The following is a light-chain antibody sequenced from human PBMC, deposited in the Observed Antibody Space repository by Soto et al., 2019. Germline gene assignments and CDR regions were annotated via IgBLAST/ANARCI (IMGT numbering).Light chain of an antibody. J-gene: IGKJ4*02. V-gene: IGKV1-12*01. Sequence: DIEMTQSPSSVSASVGDTVTITCRASRDVRDWLAWYQQRPGTAPKVLIYAASTFQSGVPSRFSGSGSGTLFSLTISSLQPEDFATNYCQQANSFPRTFGGGTKVEIK. CDR1: RDVRDW. CDR3: QQANSFPRT. CDR2: AAS.